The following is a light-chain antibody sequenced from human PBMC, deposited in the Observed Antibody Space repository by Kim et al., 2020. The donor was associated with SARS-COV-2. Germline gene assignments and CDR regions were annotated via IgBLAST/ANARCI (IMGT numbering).Light chain of an antibody. J-gene: IGKJ3*01. CDR3: HEYFIAPFA. Sequence: DIVMTQSPDSLAVSLGERATINCKSSQSVLYTSNNENYLAWYQQKPGQSPKLLIYWASTRESGVPDRFSGSGSGTDFTLTISSLQAEDVAVYYCHEYFIAPFAFGPGTKVDIK. V-gene: IGKV4-1*01. CDR1: QSVLYTSNNENY. CDR2: WAS.